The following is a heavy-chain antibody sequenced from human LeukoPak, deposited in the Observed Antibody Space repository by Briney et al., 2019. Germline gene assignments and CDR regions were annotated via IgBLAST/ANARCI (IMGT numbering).Heavy chain of an antibody. CDR1: GFTFSSYW. D-gene: IGHD4-17*01. V-gene: IGHV3-23*01. J-gene: IGHJ5*02. Sequence: GGSLRLSCAASGFTFSSYWMSWVRQAPGKGLEWVSAISGSGGSTYYADSVKGRFTISRDNSKNTLYLQMNSLRAEDTAVYYCAKDFFPTKSLHYGDYGGWFDPWGQGTLVTVSS. CDR3: AKDFFPTKSLHYGDYGGWFDP. CDR2: ISGSGGST.